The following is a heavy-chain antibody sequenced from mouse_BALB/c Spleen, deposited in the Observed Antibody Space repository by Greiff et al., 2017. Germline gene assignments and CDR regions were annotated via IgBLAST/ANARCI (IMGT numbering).Heavy chain of an antibody. J-gene: IGHJ3*01. D-gene: IGHD2-4*01. Sequence: QVQLQQSGAELVKPGASVKLSCKASGYTFTSYDINWVRQRPEQGLAWIGWIFPGDGSTKYNEKFKGKATLTTDKSSSTAYMQLSRLTSEDAAVYFCAREGYDYDEAWFAYWGQGTLVTVSA. CDR2: IFPGDGST. CDR3: AREGYDYDEAWFAY. V-gene: IGHV1S56*01. CDR1: GYTFTSYD.